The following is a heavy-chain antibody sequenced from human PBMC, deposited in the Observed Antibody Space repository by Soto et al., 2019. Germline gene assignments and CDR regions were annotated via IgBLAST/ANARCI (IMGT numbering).Heavy chain of an antibody. CDR2: IYSGGST. V-gene: IGHV3-66*01. CDR1: GFTVSTNY. D-gene: IGHD2-8*01. CDR3: ARGKEVLMMYAPSGMDV. Sequence: EVQLVESGGGLVQPGGSLRLSCVASGFTVSTNYMSWVRQAPGKGLEWVSVIYSGGSTYIADSVKGRFSISRDNSXNXXYLQMNILRADDTAVYYCARGKEVLMMYAPSGMDVWGQGTTVTVSS. J-gene: IGHJ6*02.